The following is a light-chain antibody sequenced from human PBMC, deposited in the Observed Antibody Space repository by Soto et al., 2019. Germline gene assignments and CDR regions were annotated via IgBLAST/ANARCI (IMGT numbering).Light chain of an antibody. J-gene: IGLJ1*01. CDR3: QSCDDSLRGYYV. CDR1: SSNIGSTYD. CDR2: GNT. V-gene: IGLV1-40*01. Sequence: QPVLTQPPSVSGAPGQRVTISCTGSSSNIGSTYDVQWYQQLPGTAPKLLIHGNTNRPSGVPDRFSGSKSGTSASLAITGLPADDEDDYYCQSCDDSLRGYYVFGTGTKLTVL.